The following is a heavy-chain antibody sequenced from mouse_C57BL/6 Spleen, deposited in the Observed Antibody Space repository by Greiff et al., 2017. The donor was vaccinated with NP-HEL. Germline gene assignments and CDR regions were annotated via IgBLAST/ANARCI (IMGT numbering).Heavy chain of an antibody. CDR2: ISDGGSYT. CDR1: GFTFSSYA. D-gene: IGHD4-1*01. J-gene: IGHJ2*01. Sequence: EVKLVESGGGLVKPGGSLKLSCAASGFTFSSYAMSWVRQTPEKRLEWVATISDGGSYTYYPDNVKGRFTISRDNAKNNLYLQMSHLKSEDTAMYYCARYLTGFDYWGQGTTLTVSS. V-gene: IGHV5-4*03. CDR3: ARYLTGFDY.